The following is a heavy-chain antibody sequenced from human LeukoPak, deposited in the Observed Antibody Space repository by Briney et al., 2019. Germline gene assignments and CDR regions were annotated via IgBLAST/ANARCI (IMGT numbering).Heavy chain of an antibody. CDR3: ASLKVLYYYDSSGHFDY. CDR1: GGSISSYY. CDR2: IYTSGST. Sequence: PSETLSLTCTVPGGSISSYYRSSIRQPAGKGLEWIGRIYTSGSTYYNPSLKSRVTISVDTSKNQFSLKLSSVTAADTAVYYCASLKVLYYYDSSGHFDYWGQGTLVTVSS. J-gene: IGHJ4*02. V-gene: IGHV4-4*07. D-gene: IGHD3-22*01.